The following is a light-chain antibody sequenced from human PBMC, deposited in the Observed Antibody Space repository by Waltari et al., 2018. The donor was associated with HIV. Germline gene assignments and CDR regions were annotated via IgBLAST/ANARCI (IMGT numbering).Light chain of an antibody. CDR3: QQYYSTPPS. J-gene: IGKJ1*01. CDR1: QSVLYSSNNKNY. V-gene: IGKV4-1*01. CDR2: WAS. Sequence: DIVMTQSPDSLAVSLGERATINCKSSQSVLYSSNNKNYLTWYHQKPGQPPKLLIYWASTRESGVPDRFSGRGSGTDFTLTISSLQAEDVAVYYCQQYYSTPPSFGQGTKVEIK.